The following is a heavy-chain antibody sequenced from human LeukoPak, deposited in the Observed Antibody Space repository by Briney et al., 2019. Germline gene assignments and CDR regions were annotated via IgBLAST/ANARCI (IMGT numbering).Heavy chain of an antibody. Sequence: SETLSLTCTVSGGSISSYYWSWIRQPPGKGLEWIGYIYYSGSTNYNPSLKSRVTISVDTSKNQFSLKLSSVTATDTAVYYCARRGGNSYYYYGMDVWGQGTTITVSS. CDR1: GGSISSYY. CDR3: ARRGGNSYYYYGMDV. J-gene: IGHJ6*02. D-gene: IGHD2-15*01. V-gene: IGHV4-59*08. CDR2: IYYSGST.